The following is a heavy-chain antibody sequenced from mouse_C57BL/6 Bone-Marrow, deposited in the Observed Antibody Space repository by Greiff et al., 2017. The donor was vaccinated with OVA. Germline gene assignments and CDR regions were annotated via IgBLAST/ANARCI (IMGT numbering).Heavy chain of an antibody. CDR2: INPNNGGT. D-gene: IGHD2-3*01. Sequence: EVQLQQSGPELVKPGASVKISCKASGYTFTDYYMNWVKQSHGKSLEWIGAINPNNGGTSYNQKFKGKATLTVDKSSSTAYMELSSLTSEDSAVEDCARRGWLLRGDWCAYWGQGTLVTVSA. CDR3: ARRGWLLRGDWCAY. J-gene: IGHJ3*01. CDR1: GYTFTDYY. V-gene: IGHV1-26*01.